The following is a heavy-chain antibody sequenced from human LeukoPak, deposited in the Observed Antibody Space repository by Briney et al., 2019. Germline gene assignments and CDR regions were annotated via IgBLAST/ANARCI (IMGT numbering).Heavy chain of an antibody. D-gene: IGHD3-22*01. J-gene: IGHJ3*02. CDR3: ASPYYYDSSGYSDAFDI. V-gene: IGHV4-59*08. Sequence: SETLSLTCTVSGGSISSYYWSWIRQPPGKGLEWIGYIYDSGTTNYNPSLKSRVTISVDTSKNQFSLKLSSVTAADTAVYYCASPYYYDSSGYSDAFDIWGQGTMVTVSS. CDR2: IYDSGTT. CDR1: GGSISSYY.